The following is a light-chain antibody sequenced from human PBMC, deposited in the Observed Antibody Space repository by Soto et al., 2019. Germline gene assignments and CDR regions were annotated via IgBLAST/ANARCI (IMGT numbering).Light chain of an antibody. Sequence: QSALTQPASVSGSPGQSITISCTGTSSDVGSYNLVSWYQQHPGKAPKRMIYEGSKRPSGVSNRFSGSKSGNTASLTISGLQAEDEADYYCCSYAGSSTSVFGGGTKLTV. CDR1: SSDVGSYNL. CDR2: EGS. V-gene: IGLV2-23*01. CDR3: CSYAGSSTSV. J-gene: IGLJ2*01.